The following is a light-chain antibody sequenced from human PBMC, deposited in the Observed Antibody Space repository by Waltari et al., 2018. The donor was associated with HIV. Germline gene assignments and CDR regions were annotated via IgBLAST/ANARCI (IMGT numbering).Light chain of an antibody. CDR3: QVWDSSSDLSWV. Sequence: SHVLTQPPSVSLGPGKTAGNAGRGNIIRRKRVHRYQQKPGQAPVLVIYYDCDRPSGIPERFSGSNSGNTATLTISRVEAGDEADYYCQVWDSSSDLSWVFGGGTKLAVL. J-gene: IGLJ3*02. CDR2: YDC. V-gene: IGLV3-21*04. CDR1: IIRRKR.